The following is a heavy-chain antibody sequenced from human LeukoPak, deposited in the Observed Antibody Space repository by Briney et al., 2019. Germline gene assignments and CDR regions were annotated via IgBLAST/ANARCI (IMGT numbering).Heavy chain of an antibody. V-gene: IGHV3-20*04. J-gene: IGHJ5*01. CDR3: ARDQHYERGGFYLEKNNWFDS. Sequence: GGSLRLSCAASGFTFDDYGMSWVRPAPGKGLEWVSGIHWNSVGTGYADSVKGRFTISRDNAKNSLYLQMNSLRAEDTALYYCARDQHYERGGFYLEKNNWFDSWGQGTLVTVSS. CDR1: GFTFDDYG. CDR2: IHWNSVGT. D-gene: IGHD3-22*01.